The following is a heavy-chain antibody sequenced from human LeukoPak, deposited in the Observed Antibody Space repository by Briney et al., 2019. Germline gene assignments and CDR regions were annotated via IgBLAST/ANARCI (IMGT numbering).Heavy chain of an antibody. CDR3: ANLGYCSSTSCSNNPNYYYYMDV. J-gene: IGHJ6*03. CDR1: GFTFSSYG. V-gene: IGHV3-30*02. CDR2: IRYDGSNK. D-gene: IGHD2-2*01. Sequence: GGSLRLSCAASGFTFSSYGMHWVRQAPGKGLEWVAFIRYDGSNKYYADSVKGRFTISRDNSKNTLYLQMNSLRAEDTAVYYCANLGYCSSTSCSNNPNYYYYMDVWGKGTTVTVS.